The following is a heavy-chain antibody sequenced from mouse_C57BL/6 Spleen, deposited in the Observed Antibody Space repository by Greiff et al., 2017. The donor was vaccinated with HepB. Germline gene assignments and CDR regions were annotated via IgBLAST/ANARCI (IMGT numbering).Heavy chain of an antibody. CDR3: ARRGGYGSSLDY. Sequence: EVQLVESGGGLVQPGGSLKLSCAASGFTFSDYYMYWVRQTPEKRLEWVAYISNGGGSTYYPDTVKGRFTISRDNAKNTLYLQMSRLKSEDTAMYYCARRGGYGSSLDYWGQGTTLTVSS. CDR1: GFTFSDYY. D-gene: IGHD1-1*01. CDR2: ISNGGGST. J-gene: IGHJ2*01. V-gene: IGHV5-12*01.